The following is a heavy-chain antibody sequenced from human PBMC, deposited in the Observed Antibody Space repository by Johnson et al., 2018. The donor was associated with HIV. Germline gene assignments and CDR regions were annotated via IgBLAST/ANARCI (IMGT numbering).Heavy chain of an antibody. V-gene: IGHV3-30*18. D-gene: IGHD6-25*01. Sequence: QVQLVESGGGVVQPGRSLRLSCAATGFTFRTYGMHWVRQAPGKGLEWVAVVSFDGNNKYYVDSVKGRFTIARDNSKNTLYLQMNNRRPADTAVYYCAKPFSLLAAGISDGFDIWGQGTMVTVSS. J-gene: IGHJ3*02. CDR2: VSFDGNNK. CDR3: AKPFSLLAAGISDGFDI. CDR1: GFTFRTYG.